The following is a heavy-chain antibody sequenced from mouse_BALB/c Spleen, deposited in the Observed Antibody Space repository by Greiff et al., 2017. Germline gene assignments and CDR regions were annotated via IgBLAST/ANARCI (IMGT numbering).Heavy chain of an antibody. CDR2: ISYDGSN. CDR3: ARVYYYGRQWYFDV. D-gene: IGHD1-1*01. Sequence: DVQLQESGPGLVKPSQSLSLTCSVTGYSITSGYYWNWIRQFPGNKLEWMGYISYDGSNNYNPSLKNRISITRDTSKNQFFLKLNSVTTEDTATYYCARVYYYGRQWYFDVWGAGTTVTVSS. V-gene: IGHV3-6*02. J-gene: IGHJ1*01. CDR1: GYSITSGYY.